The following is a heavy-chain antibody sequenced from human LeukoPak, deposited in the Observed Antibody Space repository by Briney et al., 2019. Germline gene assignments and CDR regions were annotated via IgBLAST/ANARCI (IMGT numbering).Heavy chain of an antibody. Sequence: PSETLSLTCTVSGGSISSSSYYWGWIRQPPGKGLEWIGSIYYSGSTYYNPSLKSRVTISADTSKNQFSLKLSSVTAADTAVYYCARSGYSYGFFFDYWGQGTLVTVSS. CDR2: IYYSGST. CDR1: GGSISSSSYY. D-gene: IGHD5-18*01. V-gene: IGHV4-39*01. CDR3: ARSGYSYGFFFDY. J-gene: IGHJ4*02.